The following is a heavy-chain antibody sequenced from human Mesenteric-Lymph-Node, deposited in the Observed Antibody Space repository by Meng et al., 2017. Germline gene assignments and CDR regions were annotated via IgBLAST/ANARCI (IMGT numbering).Heavy chain of an antibody. J-gene: IGHJ4*02. D-gene: IGHD1-26*01. CDR1: GFTFSSNY. Sequence: VGPVASGGTLGQPGGSLRLSCAASGFTFSSNYMSWVRRAPGKGLEWVSAIGRGTDTYYADSVKGRFTMSRDKSKNTLYLEMSNLRAEDTALYYCAKHLSGSYTFDYWGQGTLVTVSS. CDR3: AKHLSGSYTFDY. CDR2: IGRGTDT. V-gene: IGHV3-23*04.